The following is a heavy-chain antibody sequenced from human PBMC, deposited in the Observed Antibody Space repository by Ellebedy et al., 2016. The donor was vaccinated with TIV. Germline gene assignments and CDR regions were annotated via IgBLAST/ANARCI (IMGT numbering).Heavy chain of an antibody. D-gene: IGHD3-9*01. V-gene: IGHV5-51*01. CDR3: ARRRYCDWSTDYYGMDV. J-gene: IGHJ6*02. CDR2: IYPGDSDT. Sequence: GESLKISCKGSGYIFTSYWIGWVRQLPGKGLECMGIIYPGDSDTRYSPSFQGQVTISADKSITTAYLQWSSLKASDTAMYYCARRRYCDWSTDYYGMDVWGQGTTVTVSS. CDR1: GYIFTSYW.